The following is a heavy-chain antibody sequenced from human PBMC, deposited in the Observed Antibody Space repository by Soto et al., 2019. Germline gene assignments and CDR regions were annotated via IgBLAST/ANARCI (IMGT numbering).Heavy chain of an antibody. V-gene: IGHV3-53*01. CDR1: GFTVSSNY. D-gene: IGHD3-22*01. CDR2: IYSGGST. CDR3: ATYYDSSGYYKSPGPTADAFDI. J-gene: IGHJ3*02. Sequence: PGGSLRLSCAASGFTVSSNYMSWVRQAPGKGLEWVSVIYSGGSTYYADSVKGRFTISRDNSKNTLYLQMNSLRAEDTAVYYCATYYDSSGYYKSPGPTADAFDIWGQGTTVTVSS.